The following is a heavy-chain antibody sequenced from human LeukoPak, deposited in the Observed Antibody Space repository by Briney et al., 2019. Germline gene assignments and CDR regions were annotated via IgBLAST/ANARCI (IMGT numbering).Heavy chain of an antibody. Sequence: SQTLSLTCTVSGGSISSYYWSWIRQPPGKGLEWIGYIYYSGSTNYNPSLKSRVTISVDTSKNQFSLKLSSVTAADTAVYYCASYYDILTGYYYFDYWGQGTLVTVSS. CDR2: IYYSGST. CDR1: GGSISSYY. V-gene: IGHV4-59*01. CDR3: ASYYDILTGYYYFDY. J-gene: IGHJ4*02. D-gene: IGHD3-9*01.